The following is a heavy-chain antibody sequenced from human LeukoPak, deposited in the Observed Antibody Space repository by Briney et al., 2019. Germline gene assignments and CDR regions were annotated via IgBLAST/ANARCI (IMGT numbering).Heavy chain of an antibody. D-gene: IGHD3-10*01. CDR3: ARTSLGGAWFDP. CDR1: GGSISSSSYY. CDR2: TYYNGST. V-gene: IGHV4-30-4*08. Sequence: SETLSLTCTVSGGSISSSSYYWGWIRQPPGKGLEWIGYTYYNGSTYYNPSLKSRVTISVDTSKNQFSLKLSSVTAADTAVYYCARTSLGGAWFDPWGQGTLVTVSS. J-gene: IGHJ5*02.